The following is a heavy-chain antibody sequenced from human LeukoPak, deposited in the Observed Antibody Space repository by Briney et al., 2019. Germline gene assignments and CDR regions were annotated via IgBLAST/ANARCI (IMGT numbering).Heavy chain of an antibody. J-gene: IGHJ3*02. D-gene: IGHD3-10*01. CDR2: VHLSGRT. Sequence: SGTLSLTCGVSGGSISSTNWWTWVRQPPGEGLEWIGEVHLSGRTNYNPSLESRVTISVDTSKNQFSLKLSSVTAADTAVYYCARAPSETYYYGSGSYMMGGAFDIWGQGTMVTVSS. V-gene: IGHV4-4*02. CDR3: ARAPSETYYYGSGSYMMGGAFDI. CDR1: GGSISSTNW.